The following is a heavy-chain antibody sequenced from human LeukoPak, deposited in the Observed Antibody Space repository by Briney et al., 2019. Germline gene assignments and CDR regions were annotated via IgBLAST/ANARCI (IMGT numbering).Heavy chain of an antibody. D-gene: IGHD1-26*01. Sequence: SETLSLTCTVSGYSISSGYYWGWIRQPPGKGLEWIGSMYQSGSTYYNPSLKSRVTISVDTSKNQFSLKLRSVTAADTAVYYCARGKSRGSHIDYWGQGTLVTVSS. J-gene: IGHJ4*02. CDR3: ARGKSRGSHIDY. V-gene: IGHV4-38-2*02. CDR1: GYSISSGYY. CDR2: MYQSGST.